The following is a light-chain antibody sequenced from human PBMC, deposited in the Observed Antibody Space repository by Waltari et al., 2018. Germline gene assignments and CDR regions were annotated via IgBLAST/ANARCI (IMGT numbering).Light chain of an antibody. Sequence: QSVLTQPPSVSAAPGQRVPIYCSGGSPNIGNTYVSWYRQFPGTAPKLLIYENTERPSGIPGRFSGSKSGTSATLDITGLQAGDEADYYCGTWDSSLSGAVFGGGTHLTVL. V-gene: IGLV1-51*02. J-gene: IGLJ7*01. CDR2: ENT. CDR1: SPNIGNTY. CDR3: GTWDSSLSGAV.